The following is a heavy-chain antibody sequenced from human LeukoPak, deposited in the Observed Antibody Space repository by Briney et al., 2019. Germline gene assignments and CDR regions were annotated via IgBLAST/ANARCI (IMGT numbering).Heavy chain of an antibody. Sequence: SVKVPCKASGYTFTGYYMHWVRQAPGQGLEWMGWINPNSGGTNYAQKFQGRVTMTRDTSISTAYMELSSLRSEDTAVYYCARVTNSGNLDIWGQGTMVTVSS. CDR1: GYTFTGYY. D-gene: IGHD1-14*01. J-gene: IGHJ3*02. CDR2: INPNSGGT. CDR3: ARVTNSGNLDI. V-gene: IGHV1-2*02.